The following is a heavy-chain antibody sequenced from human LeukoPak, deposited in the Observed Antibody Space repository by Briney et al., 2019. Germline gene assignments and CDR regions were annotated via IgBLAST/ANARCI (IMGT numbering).Heavy chain of an antibody. CDR1: GGSISSYY. D-gene: IGHD6-13*01. CDR3: ARIVIDSSSWYIQRLGYFDY. V-gene: IGHV4-59*12. J-gene: IGHJ4*02. Sequence: PSETLSLTCTVSGGSISSYYWSWIRQPPGKGLEWIGYIYYSGSTYYNPSLKSRVTISVDTSKNQFSLKLSSVTAADTAVYYCARIVIDSSSWYIQRLGYFDYWGQGTLVTVSS. CDR2: IYYSGST.